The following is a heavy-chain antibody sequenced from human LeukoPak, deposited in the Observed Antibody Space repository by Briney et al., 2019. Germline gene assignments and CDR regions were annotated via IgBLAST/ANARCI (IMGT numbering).Heavy chain of an antibody. D-gene: IGHD1-26*01. J-gene: IGHJ3*02. V-gene: IGHV3-48*03. CDR3: VREGATTPDAFDI. Sequence: GRSLRPSYAASGFTFSSYEMNSVRQAPGKGLEWVSYISSSGDTIYYADSMKGRFSISRDNAKNSLYLQMNSLRAEDTALYYCVREGATTPDAFDIWGQGTMVTVSS. CDR1: GFTFSSYE. CDR2: ISSSGDTI.